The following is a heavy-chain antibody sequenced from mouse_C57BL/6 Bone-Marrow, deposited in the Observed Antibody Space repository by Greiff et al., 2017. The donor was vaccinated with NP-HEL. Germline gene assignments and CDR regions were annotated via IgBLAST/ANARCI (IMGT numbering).Heavy chain of an antibody. CDR1: GFTFSDYG. CDR3: ARTNAMDY. Sequence: EVQGVESGGGLVKPGGSLKLSCAASGFTFSDYGMHWVRQAPEQGLEWVAYISSGSSTIYYADTVKGRFTIARDNAKNTLCLQMTSLGAEDTAMYYCARTNAMDYWGQGTSVTVSS. CDR2: ISSGSSTI. V-gene: IGHV5-17*01. J-gene: IGHJ4*01.